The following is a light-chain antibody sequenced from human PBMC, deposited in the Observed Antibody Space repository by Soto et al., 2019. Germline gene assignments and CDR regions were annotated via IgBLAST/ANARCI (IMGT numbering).Light chain of an antibody. CDR1: QSINKW. CDR3: QHYSGDRAT. Sequence: DILLTQSPSTLSASVGDRVTISCRASQSINKWLAWYQHKSGKAPNLLIYEVSTLHSGVPSRFSGSGSGTEFTLTISSLRPDDFATYYCQHYSGDRATFGQWTKVEI. V-gene: IGKV1-5*03. CDR2: EVS. J-gene: IGKJ1*01.